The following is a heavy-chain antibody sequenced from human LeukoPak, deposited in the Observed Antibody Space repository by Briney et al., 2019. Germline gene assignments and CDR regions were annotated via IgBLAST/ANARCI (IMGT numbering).Heavy chain of an antibody. V-gene: IGHV4-59*08. Sequence: PSETLSLTCTVSGGSISSYYWSWIRQPPGKGLEWIGYIYYSGSTNYNPSLKSRVTISVDTSKNQFSLKLSSVTAADTAVYYCARQVTVSWGQNEYYFDYWGQGTLVTVSS. CDR3: ARQVTVSWGQNEYYFDY. CDR1: GGSISSYY. CDR2: IYYSGST. D-gene: IGHD6-13*01. J-gene: IGHJ4*02.